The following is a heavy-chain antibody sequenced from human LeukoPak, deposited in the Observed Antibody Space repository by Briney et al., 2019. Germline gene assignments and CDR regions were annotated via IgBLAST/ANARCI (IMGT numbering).Heavy chain of an antibody. CDR3: ARDDRNWFDP. CDR1: GGSISSYY. J-gene: IGHJ5*02. CDR2: IYYSGST. V-gene: IGHV4-59*12. Sequence: PSETLSLTCTVSGGSISSYYWGWIRQPPGKGLEWIGYIYYSGSTNYNPSLKSRVTMSVDTSKNQFSLKLSSVTAADTAVYYCARDDRNWFDPWGQGTLVTVSS.